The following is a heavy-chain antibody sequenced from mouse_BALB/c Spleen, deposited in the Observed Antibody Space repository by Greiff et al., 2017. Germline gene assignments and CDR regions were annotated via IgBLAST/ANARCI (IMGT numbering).Heavy chain of an antibody. Sequence: QVQLQQSGPQLVRPGASVKISCKASGYSFTSYWMHWVKQRPGQGLEWIGMIDPSDSETRLNQKFKEKATLTVDKSSSTAYMQLSSPTSEDSAVYYCARWDWDSAYWGQGTLVTVSA. CDR2: IDPSDSET. V-gene: IGHV1S127*01. CDR3: ARWDWDSAY. CDR1: GYSFTSYW. D-gene: IGHD4-1*01. J-gene: IGHJ3*01.